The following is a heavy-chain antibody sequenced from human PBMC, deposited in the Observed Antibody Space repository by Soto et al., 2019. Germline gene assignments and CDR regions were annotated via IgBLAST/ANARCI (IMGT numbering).Heavy chain of an antibody. J-gene: IGHJ4*02. CDR1: GGTFSSYS. CDR2: IIPILGLT. D-gene: IGHD1-26*01. Sequence: SVKVSCKASGGTFSSYSISWVRQAPGQGLEWMGRIIPILGLTNHAQKFQGRVTITAYKSTNTAYMGLSSLRSEDTAVYYCATSVTYSSGLEYWGQGTRVTVSS. V-gene: IGHV1-69*02. CDR3: ATSVTYSSGLEY.